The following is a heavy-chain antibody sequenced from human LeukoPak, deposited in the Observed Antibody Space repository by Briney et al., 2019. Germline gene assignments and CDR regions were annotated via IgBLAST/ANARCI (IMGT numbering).Heavy chain of an antibody. CDR1: GFTFSSYA. CDR3: AKDRGSYYYYMDV. CDR2: ISGSGGST. J-gene: IGHJ6*03. V-gene: IGHV3-23*01. Sequence: GGSLGLSCAASGFTFSSYAMSWVRQAPGKGLEWVSAISGSGGSTYYADSVKGRFTISRDNSKNTLYLQMNSLRAEDTAVYYCAKDRGSYYYYMDVWGKGTTVTISS.